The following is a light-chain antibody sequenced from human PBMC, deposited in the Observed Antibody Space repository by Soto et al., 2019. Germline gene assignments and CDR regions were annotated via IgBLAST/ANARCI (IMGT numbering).Light chain of an antibody. CDR3: QQYGSSPFT. CDR2: GAS. CDR1: QSVSSNN. Sequence: EMVLTQSPGTLSLSPGERVTLSCRASQSVSSNNLAWYQQRPGQAPRVVIYGASTRATGIPERFSGSGSGTDFTLTISRLEPEDFAVYYCQQYGSSPFTFGPGTKVDIK. V-gene: IGKV3-20*01. J-gene: IGKJ3*01.